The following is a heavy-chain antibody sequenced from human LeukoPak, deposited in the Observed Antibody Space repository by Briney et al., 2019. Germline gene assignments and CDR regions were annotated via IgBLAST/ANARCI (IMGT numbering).Heavy chain of an antibody. Sequence: PGGSLRLSCAASGFTLSSFWMSWVRQAPGKGLEWVANIKQDGNEKYYADSVEGRFTISRDNAKNSLYLQMNSLRAEDTAVYYCATESVLFDSSGYYFAFDIWGQGTMVTVSS. J-gene: IGHJ3*02. D-gene: IGHD3-22*01. V-gene: IGHV3-7*05. CDR2: IKQDGNEK. CDR1: GFTLSSFW. CDR3: ATESVLFDSSGYYFAFDI.